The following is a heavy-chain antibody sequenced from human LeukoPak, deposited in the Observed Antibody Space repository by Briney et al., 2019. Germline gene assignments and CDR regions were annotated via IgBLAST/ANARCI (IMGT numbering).Heavy chain of an antibody. Sequence: GASLKISSKGSGYSFTSYWIGWVRQKPGKGLERLGVIYPGDSDTRYSPSFQGQVTISADKSISTAYLQWSSLTASDTAMYYCARHLDYYDSSGYHDYFDYWGQGTLVTVSS. J-gene: IGHJ4*02. CDR1: GYSFTSYW. CDR3: ARHLDYYDSSGYHDYFDY. CDR2: IYPGDSDT. V-gene: IGHV5-51*01. D-gene: IGHD3-22*01.